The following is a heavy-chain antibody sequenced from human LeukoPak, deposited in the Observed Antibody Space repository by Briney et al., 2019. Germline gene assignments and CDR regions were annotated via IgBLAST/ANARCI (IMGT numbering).Heavy chain of an antibody. V-gene: IGHV3-74*01. CDR2: INSDGSST. D-gene: IGHD3-10*01. CDR1: GFTFSSYW. J-gene: IGHJ4*02. CDR3: ARDPASYGLFDY. Sequence: GGSLRLSCAASGFTFSSYWMHWVRQAPGKGLVWVSRINSDGSSTSYADSVKGRFTISRDNSKNTLYLQMNSLRAEDTAVYYCARDPASYGLFDYWGQGTLVTVSS.